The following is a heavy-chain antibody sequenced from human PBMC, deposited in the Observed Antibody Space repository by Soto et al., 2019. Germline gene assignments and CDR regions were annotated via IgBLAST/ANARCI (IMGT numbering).Heavy chain of an antibody. CDR3: ASAAVTGTAGLDF. CDR2: INPNSGGT. D-gene: IGHD6-19*01. V-gene: IGHV1-2*02. Sequence: RASVKVFCKASGYTFSGFYMHWVRQAPGQGLEWMGWINPNSGGTKSAEKFQGRVTMTRDTSISTAYMELSRLTSDDTAVYYCASAAVTGTAGLDFWGQGTQVTVS. J-gene: IGHJ4*02. CDR1: GYTFSGFY.